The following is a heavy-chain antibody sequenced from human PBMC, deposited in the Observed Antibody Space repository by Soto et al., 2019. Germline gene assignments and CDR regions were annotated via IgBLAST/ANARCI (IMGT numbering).Heavy chain of an antibody. V-gene: IGHV3-23*01. CDR2: ISASVGST. CDR3: AKGGQSYDY. D-gene: IGHD3-10*01. CDR1: GXTLSNYS. J-gene: IGHJ4*02. Sequence: GSLRLSCAASGXTLSNYSMSWVRQAPGKGLEWVSAISASVGSTYYTDSVKGRFTISRENSKNTLYMQMHSLRAEDTAVYYCAKGGQSYDYWGQGTLGTVSS.